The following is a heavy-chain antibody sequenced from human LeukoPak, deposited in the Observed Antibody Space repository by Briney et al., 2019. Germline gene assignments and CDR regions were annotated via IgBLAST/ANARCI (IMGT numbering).Heavy chain of an antibody. D-gene: IGHD3-22*01. Sequence: GGSLRLSCAASGFTVSSNYMSWVRQAPGKGLEWVSVIYSGGSTYYADSVKGRFTISRDNSKNTLYLQMNSLRAEDTAVYYCAKEGDYDSSGYYYAFDYWGQGTLVTVSS. CDR2: IYSGGST. CDR3: AKEGDYDSSGYYYAFDY. V-gene: IGHV3-53*01. J-gene: IGHJ4*02. CDR1: GFTVSSNY.